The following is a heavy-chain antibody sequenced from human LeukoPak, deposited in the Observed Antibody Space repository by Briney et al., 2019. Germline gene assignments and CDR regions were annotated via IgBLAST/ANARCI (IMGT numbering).Heavy chain of an antibody. Sequence: SVKVSCKASGGTFSSYAISWVRQAPGQGLEWMGGIIPIFGTANYAQKFQGRVTITADESTSTAYMELSSLRSEDTAVYYCARADYELYYYYYYMDVWGKGTTVTVSS. J-gene: IGHJ6*03. D-gene: IGHD3-16*01. CDR2: IIPIFGTA. CDR3: ARADYELYYYYYYMDV. V-gene: IGHV1-69*01. CDR1: GGTFSSYA.